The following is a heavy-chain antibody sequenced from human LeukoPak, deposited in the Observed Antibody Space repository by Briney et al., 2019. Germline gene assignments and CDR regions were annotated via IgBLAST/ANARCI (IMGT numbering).Heavy chain of an antibody. CDR2: IRTKANNYAT. Sequence: GGSLKLSCAASGFTLSGSAVHWVRQASGKGLEWVGRIRTKANNYATAYAASVKGRFTISRDDSKNTAYLQMNSLKNEDTAVYYCTRLDDYTTSPGGYWGQGALVTVSS. D-gene: IGHD2-2*02. J-gene: IGHJ4*02. CDR3: TRLDDYTTSPGGY. CDR1: GFTLSGSA. V-gene: IGHV3-73*01.